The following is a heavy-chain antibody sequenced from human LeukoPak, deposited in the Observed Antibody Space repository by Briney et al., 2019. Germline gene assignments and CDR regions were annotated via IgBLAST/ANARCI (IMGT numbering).Heavy chain of an antibody. D-gene: IGHD6-13*01. V-gene: IGHV3-48*01. CDR1: GFTFSSFS. CDR2: ISDSSSTI. CDR3: ARSYSSTPQYYYYYYYMDV. Sequence: GGSLRLSCAASGFTFSSFSMNWVRQAPGKGLEWVSYISDSSSTIYYADSVKGRFTISRDNSKNTLYLQMNSLRAEDTAVYYCARSYSSTPQYYYYYYYMDVWGKGTTVTVSS. J-gene: IGHJ6*03.